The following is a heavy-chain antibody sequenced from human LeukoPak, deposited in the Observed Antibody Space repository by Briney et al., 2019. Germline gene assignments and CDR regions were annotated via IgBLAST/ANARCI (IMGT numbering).Heavy chain of an antibody. CDR1: GFTFSSYS. D-gene: IGHD3-22*01. V-gene: IGHV3-21*01. CDR3: ARDLESGSYYYYGMDV. J-gene: IGHJ6*02. Sequence: GGSLRLSCAASGFTFSSYSMNWVRQAPGKGLEWVSSISSSSSYIYYADSVKGRFTISRDNAKNSLYLQMNSLRAEDTAVYYCARDLESGSYYYYGMDVWGQGTTVTVSS. CDR2: ISSSSSYI.